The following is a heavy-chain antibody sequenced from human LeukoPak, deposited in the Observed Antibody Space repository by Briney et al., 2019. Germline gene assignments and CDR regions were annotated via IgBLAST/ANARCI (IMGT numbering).Heavy chain of an antibody. CDR1: GFTFSSYG. V-gene: IGHV3-30*02. CDR2: IRYDGSNK. Sequence: GGSLRLSCAASGFTFSSYGMHWVRQAPGKGLEWVAFIRYDGSNKYYADSVKGRITISRDNAKNSVHLQMNSLRAEDTAVYYCAKAPAPDQLLHFDYWGQGTLVTVSS. J-gene: IGHJ4*02. CDR3: AKAPAPDQLLHFDY. D-gene: IGHD2-2*01.